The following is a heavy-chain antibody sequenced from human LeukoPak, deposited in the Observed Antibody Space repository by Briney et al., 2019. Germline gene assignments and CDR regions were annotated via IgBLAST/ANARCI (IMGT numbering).Heavy chain of an antibody. CDR1: GGSISSSSSY. J-gene: IGHJ4*02. D-gene: IGHD5-18*01. CDR2: INHSGST. CDR3: ARGLKLGGYSWYYFDY. V-gene: IGHV4-39*07. Sequence: SETLSLTCTVSGGSISSSSSYWGWIRQPPGKGLEWIGEINHSGSTNYNPSLKSRVTISVDTSKNQFSLKLSSVTAADTAVYYCARGLKLGGYSWYYFDYWGQGTLVTVSS.